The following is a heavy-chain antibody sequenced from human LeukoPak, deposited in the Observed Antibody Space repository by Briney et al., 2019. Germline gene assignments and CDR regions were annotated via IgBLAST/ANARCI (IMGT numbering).Heavy chain of an antibody. J-gene: IGHJ6*03. V-gene: IGHV4-34*01. CDR2: INHSGST. CDR3: ARGYYYGSGSYPHYYYYYMDV. D-gene: IGHD3-10*01. Sequence: SETLSLTCAVYGGSFSGYYWSWIRQPPGKGLEWIGEINHSGSTNYNPSLKSRVTISVDTSKNQFSLKLSSVTAADTAVYYCARGYYYGSGSYPHYYYYYMDVWGKGTTVTISS. CDR1: GGSFSGYY.